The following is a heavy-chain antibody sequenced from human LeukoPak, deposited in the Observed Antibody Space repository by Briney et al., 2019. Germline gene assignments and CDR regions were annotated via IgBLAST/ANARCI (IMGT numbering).Heavy chain of an antibody. CDR2: ISYDGSNK. CDR3: AKMAGMDV. Sequence: GGSLRLSCAASGFTFSSYGMHRVRQAPGKGLEWVAVISYDGSNKYYADSVKGRFTISRDNSKNTLYLQMNSLRAEDTAVYYCAKMAGMDVWGQGTTVTVSS. CDR1: GFTFSSYG. D-gene: IGHD5-24*01. V-gene: IGHV3-30*18. J-gene: IGHJ6*02.